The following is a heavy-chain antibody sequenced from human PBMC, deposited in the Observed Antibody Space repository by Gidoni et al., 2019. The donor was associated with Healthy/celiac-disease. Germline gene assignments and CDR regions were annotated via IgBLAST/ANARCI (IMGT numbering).Heavy chain of an antibody. V-gene: IGHV3-7*03. CDR3: ARATYYDFWSGLKEDYYYYYGMDV. D-gene: IGHD3-3*01. CDR1: GFPFVSIG. Sequence: EVQLVESGGGLFSLGGSRGLPCEASGFPFVSIGRPWFGRVPGKGLEWVANIKQDGSEKYYVDSVKGRFTISRDNAKNSLYLQMNSLRAEDTAVYYCARATYYDFWSGLKEDYYYYYGMDVWGQGTTVTVSS. J-gene: IGHJ6*02. CDR2: IKQDGSEK.